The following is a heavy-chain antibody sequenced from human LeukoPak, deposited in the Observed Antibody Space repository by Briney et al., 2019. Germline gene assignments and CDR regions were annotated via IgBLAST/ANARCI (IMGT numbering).Heavy chain of an antibody. CDR1: GGTFSSYA. V-gene: IGHV1-69*13. J-gene: IGHJ4*02. CDR3: ARARGIAAAPSFTYYFDY. CDR2: IIPIFGTA. Sequence: WASVKVSCKASGGTFSSYAISWVRQAPGQGLEWMGGIIPIFGTANYAQKFQGRVTITADESTSTAYMELSSLRSEDTAVYYCARARGIAAAPSFTYYFDYWGQGTLVTVSS. D-gene: IGHD6-13*01.